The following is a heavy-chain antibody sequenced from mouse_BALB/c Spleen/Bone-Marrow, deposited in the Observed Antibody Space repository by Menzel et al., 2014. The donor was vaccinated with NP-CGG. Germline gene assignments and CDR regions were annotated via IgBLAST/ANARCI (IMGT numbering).Heavy chain of an antibody. D-gene: IGHD5-1-1*01. CDR1: GYTLTRYW. V-gene: IGHV1-7*01. J-gene: IGHJ4*01. Sequence: VQLQESGAELAKPGASAKVSCKASGYTLTRYWIHWVKQRPGQGLEWTGYINPTTADTEYNQKFKSKATLTADMSSSPAYMRLSSLPSEEPAVYCGERGKYQAMDSCGHGTSVTVYS. CDR2: INPTTADT. CDR3: ERGKYQAMDS.